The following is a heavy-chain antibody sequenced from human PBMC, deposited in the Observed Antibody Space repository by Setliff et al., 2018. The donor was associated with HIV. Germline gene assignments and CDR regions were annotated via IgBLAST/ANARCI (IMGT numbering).Heavy chain of an antibody. CDR2: IFHSAST. CDR3: AIRGAYGYDYFDY. Sequence: SSETLSLTCAVSGYSISSGYYWGWIRQPPGKGLEWIVSIFHSASTTYNPSLKSRVTISIDTSKNQFSLKLTSVTAADTAVYYCAIRGAYGYDYFDYWGPGTLVTVSA. J-gene: IGHJ4*02. CDR1: GYSISSGYY. V-gene: IGHV4-38-2*01. D-gene: IGHD5-12*01.